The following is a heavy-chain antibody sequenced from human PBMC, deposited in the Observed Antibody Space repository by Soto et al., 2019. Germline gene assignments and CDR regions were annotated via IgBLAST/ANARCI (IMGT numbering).Heavy chain of an antibody. V-gene: IGHV3-23*01. J-gene: IGHJ5*02. CDR2: ISGGGGST. Sequence: GGSLRLSCAASGFIFSDYAMTWVRQAPGKGLEWVSAISGGGGSTYYADSVKGRFTISRDNSKNTVYLQMNSLRAEDTAVYYCAKDPLLLWFGHLPNLDPWGQGTRVTVSS. D-gene: IGHD3-10*01. CDR3: AKDPLLLWFGHLPNLDP. CDR1: GFIFSDYA.